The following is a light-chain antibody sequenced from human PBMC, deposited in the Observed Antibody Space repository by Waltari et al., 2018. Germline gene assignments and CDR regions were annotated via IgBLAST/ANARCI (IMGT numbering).Light chain of an antibody. CDR1: LVPTSG. V-gene: IGLV3-21*03. J-gene: IGLJ3*02. CDR2: DDN. Sequence: SYVLSQPPSVSVAPGRRARITCGGALVPTSGVHWYQHSAGQATILVTDDDNDRPSGSPELVSCARSGKTASLNIGSGEAGDEADYYWQVWDSSIEPLFGGGTNLTDL. CDR3: QVWDSSIEPL.